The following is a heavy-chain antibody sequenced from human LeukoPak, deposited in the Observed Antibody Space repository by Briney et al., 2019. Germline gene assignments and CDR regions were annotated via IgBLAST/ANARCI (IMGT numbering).Heavy chain of an antibody. V-gene: IGHV1-18*01. CDR3: ARDDRTDQYYYDSSGYDAFDI. CDR2: ISAYNGNT. Sequence: ASVKVSCKASGYTFTSYGISWVRQAPGQGLEWMGWISAYNGNTNYAQKLQGRVTMTTDTSTSTAYMELRSLRSDDTAVYYCARDDRTDQYYYDSSGYDAFDIWGQGTMVTVSS. D-gene: IGHD3-22*01. CDR1: GYTFTSYG. J-gene: IGHJ3*02.